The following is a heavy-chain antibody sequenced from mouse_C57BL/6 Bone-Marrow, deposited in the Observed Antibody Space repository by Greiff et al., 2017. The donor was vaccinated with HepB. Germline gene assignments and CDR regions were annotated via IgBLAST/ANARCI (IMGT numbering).Heavy chain of an antibody. CDR3: ARTLITTVVAPSDY. J-gene: IGHJ2*01. D-gene: IGHD1-1*01. CDR2: INPSNGGT. Sequence: QVQLQQPGTELVKPGASVKLSCKASGYTFTSYWMHWVKQRPGQGLEWIGNINPSNGGTNYNEKFKSKATLTVDKSSSTAYMQRSSLTSEDSAVYYCARTLITTVVAPSDYWGQGTTLTVSS. CDR1: GYTFTSYW. V-gene: IGHV1-53*01.